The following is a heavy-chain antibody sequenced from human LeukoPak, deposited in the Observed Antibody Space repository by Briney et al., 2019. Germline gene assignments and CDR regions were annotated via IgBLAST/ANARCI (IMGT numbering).Heavy chain of an antibody. V-gene: IGHV1-46*01. CDR2: INPSGSST. J-gene: IGHJ4*02. Sequence: ASVKVSCKASGYSFTSHYMHWVRQAPGQGLEWMGLINPSGSSTLYAQKLQGRVTMTTDTSTSTAYMELRSLRSDDTAVYYCARDPSPGYCSGDSCYGPYFDYWGQGTLVTVSS. D-gene: IGHD2-15*01. CDR3: ARDPSPGYCSGDSCYGPYFDY. CDR1: GYSFTSHY.